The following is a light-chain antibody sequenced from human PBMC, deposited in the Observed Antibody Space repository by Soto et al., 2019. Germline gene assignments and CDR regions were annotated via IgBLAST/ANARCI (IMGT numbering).Light chain of an antibody. CDR3: QQYNNWPYT. Sequence: EIVMTQSPATLSVSPGERATLSCRASQSVSSNLVWYQKKPGQAPRLLIYDASTRATGIPARFSASGSGTEFTLTISSLQSEDFAVYYCQQYNNWPYTFGQGTKLEIK. CDR1: QSVSSN. J-gene: IGKJ2*01. CDR2: DAS. V-gene: IGKV3-15*01.